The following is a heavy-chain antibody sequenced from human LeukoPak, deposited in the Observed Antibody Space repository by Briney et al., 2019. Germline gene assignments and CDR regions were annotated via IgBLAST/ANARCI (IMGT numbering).Heavy chain of an antibody. Sequence: SETLSLTCAVYGGSFSGYYWSWIRQPPGKGLEWIGEINHSGSTNYNPSLKSRVTISVDTSKNQFSLKLCSVTAADTAVYYCARGRGAFDIWGQGTMVTVSS. V-gene: IGHV4-34*01. D-gene: IGHD3-10*01. CDR2: INHSGST. CDR1: GGSFSGYY. J-gene: IGHJ3*02. CDR3: ARGRGAFDI.